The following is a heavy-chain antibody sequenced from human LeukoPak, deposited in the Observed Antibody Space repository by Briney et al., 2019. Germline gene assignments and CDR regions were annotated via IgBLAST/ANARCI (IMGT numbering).Heavy chain of an antibody. CDR3: ARDQILTGYYQGPYDY. V-gene: IGHV3-20*04. Sequence: GGSLRLSCAASGFTFDDYGMSWVRQAPGKGLEWVSGINWNGGSTGYADSVKGRFTISRDNAKNSLYLQMNSLRAEDTALYYCARDQILTGYYQGPYDYWGQGTLVTVSS. D-gene: IGHD3-9*01. J-gene: IGHJ4*02. CDR2: INWNGGST. CDR1: GFTFDDYG.